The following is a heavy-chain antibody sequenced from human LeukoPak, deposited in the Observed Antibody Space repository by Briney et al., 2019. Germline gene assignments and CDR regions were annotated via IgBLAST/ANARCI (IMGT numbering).Heavy chain of an antibody. D-gene: IGHD2-2*01. CDR1: GFTFSSYE. CDR2: ISSSGSTI. J-gene: IGHJ4*02. Sequence: GGSLRLSSAASGFTFSSYEMNWVRQAPGKGLGWVSYISSSGSTIYYADSVKGRFTISRDNAKNSLYLQMNSLRAEDTAVYYCARADIVVVPAAMDYWGQGTLVTVSS. CDR3: ARADIVVVPAAMDY. V-gene: IGHV3-48*03.